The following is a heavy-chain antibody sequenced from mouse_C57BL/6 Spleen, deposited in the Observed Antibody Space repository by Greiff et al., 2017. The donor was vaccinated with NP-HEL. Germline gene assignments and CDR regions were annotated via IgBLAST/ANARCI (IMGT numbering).Heavy chain of an antibody. V-gene: IGHV1-55*01. Sequence: VQLQQPGAELVKPGASVKMSCKASGYTFTSYWITWVQQRPGQGLEWLGDIYPGSGSTNYTETFKSKATLTVDTSSSTAYMQLSGLTYEDSAVYYCAREGYCGGDDWGQGTSVTVSS. D-gene: IGHD1-2*01. J-gene: IGHJ4*01. CDR3: AREGYCGGDD. CDR2: IYPGSGST. CDR1: GYTFTSYW.